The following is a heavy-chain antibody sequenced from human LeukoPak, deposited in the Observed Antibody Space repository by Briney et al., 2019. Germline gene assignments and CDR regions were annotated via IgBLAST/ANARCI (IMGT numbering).Heavy chain of an antibody. CDR1: GVSINNGGYS. Sequence: SETLSLTCAVSGVSINNGGYSWSWIRQPPGKGLDWIGYISYSGSTHYNPSLKSRVGISVDTSTNQFSLKLRSVTAADTAVYFCARGRVSSSTWYSTYYYFFYMDFWGKGTTVTVSS. CDR3: ARGRVSSSTWYSTYYYFFYMDF. CDR2: ISYSGST. D-gene: IGHD6-13*01. J-gene: IGHJ6*03. V-gene: IGHV4-30-4*07.